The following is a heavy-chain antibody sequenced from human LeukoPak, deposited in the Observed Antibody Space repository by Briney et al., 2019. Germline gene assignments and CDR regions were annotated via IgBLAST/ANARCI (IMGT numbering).Heavy chain of an antibody. CDR2: INHSGST. D-gene: IGHD3-10*01. Sequence: PSETLSLTCAVYGGSFSGYYWSWIRQPPGKGLEWIGEINHSGSTNYNPSLKSRVTISVDTSKNQFSLKLSSVTAADTAVYYCARASITMVRGVITDNWFDPWGQGTLVTVSS. CDR1: GGSFSGYY. V-gene: IGHV4-34*01. CDR3: ARASITMVRGVITDNWFDP. J-gene: IGHJ5*02.